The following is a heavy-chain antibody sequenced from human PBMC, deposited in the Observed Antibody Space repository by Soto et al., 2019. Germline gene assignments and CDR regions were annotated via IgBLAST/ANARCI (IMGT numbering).Heavy chain of an antibody. Sequence: GGSLRLSCAASGFTFSSYAMNWVRQAPGKGLELVALISHDGINKYYADSVRGRFTISRDSSTNTLYLQMNSLRAADTAVYYCGRCTSTSCHLGSDYWGQGTLVTVSS. D-gene: IGHD2-2*01. CDR2: ISHDGINK. V-gene: IGHV3-30-3*01. J-gene: IGHJ4*02. CDR1: GFTFSSYA. CDR3: GRCTSTSCHLGSDY.